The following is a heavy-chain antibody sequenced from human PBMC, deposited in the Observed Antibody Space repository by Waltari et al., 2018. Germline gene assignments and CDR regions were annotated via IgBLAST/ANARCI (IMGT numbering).Heavy chain of an antibody. J-gene: IGHJ6*02. D-gene: IGHD3-10*01. CDR1: GGSLSDHF. Sequence: QVQLQESGPGLVKSSETLSLTCSVSGGSLSDHFWSWVRQSPGKGLVWIGNVYSRGTTSYNPSLKSRVTISIDTSKNQFSLKLNSVTAADTAIYYCARMYYYDYYYGMDVWGQGTTVIVSS. V-gene: IGHV4-59*11. CDR3: ARMYYYDYYYGMDV. CDR2: VYSRGTT.